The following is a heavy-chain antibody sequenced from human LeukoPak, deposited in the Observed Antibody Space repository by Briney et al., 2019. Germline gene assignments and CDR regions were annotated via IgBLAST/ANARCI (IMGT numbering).Heavy chain of an antibody. D-gene: IGHD4-11*01. CDR3: VKATVASSSSNWFDP. Sequence: GGSLRLSCAASGFPLSSYAMSWVRQAPGKGLEWVSGISGSNNSTYYADSVKGRFTISRDNSKNTLYLLMNSLRAEDTAVYYCVKATVASSSSNWFDPWGQGTLVTVSS. J-gene: IGHJ5*02. CDR2: ISGSNNST. V-gene: IGHV3-23*01. CDR1: GFPLSSYA.